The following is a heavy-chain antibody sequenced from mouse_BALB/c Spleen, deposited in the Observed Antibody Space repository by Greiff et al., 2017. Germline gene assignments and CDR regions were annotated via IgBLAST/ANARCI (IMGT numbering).Heavy chain of an antibody. CDR3: ARSGGYDGASDY. CDR1: GYSFSSYW. CDR2: IYPGDGDT. Sequence: QVQLQQSGAELVRPGPSVSISCKASGYSFSSYWMNWVKQRPGQGLEWIGQIYPGDGDTNYNGKFKGKTTLTADTSSSTAYMQLSSLTAEDSAVYFCARSGGYDGASDYWGQGTTRTVSS. J-gene: IGHJ2*01. V-gene: IGHV1-80*01. D-gene: IGHD2-2*01.